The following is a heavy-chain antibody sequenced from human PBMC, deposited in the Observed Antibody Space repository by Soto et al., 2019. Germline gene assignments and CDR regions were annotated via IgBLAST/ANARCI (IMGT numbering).Heavy chain of an antibody. Sequence: QVQLQESGPGLVKPSETLSLTCTVSGGSISTYYWDWIRQPPGKELEWIGYTHYSGNTNYHPSLKSRVTISLDTSRNQFSLQLSSVTAADTAIYYCARHTVTIRAGFDYWGQGALVTVSS. CDR2: THYSGNT. CDR1: GGSISTYY. J-gene: IGHJ4*02. V-gene: IGHV4-59*01. CDR3: ARHTVTIRAGFDY. D-gene: IGHD4-17*01.